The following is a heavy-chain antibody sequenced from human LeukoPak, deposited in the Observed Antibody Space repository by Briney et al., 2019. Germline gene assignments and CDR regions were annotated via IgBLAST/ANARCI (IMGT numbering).Heavy chain of an antibody. D-gene: IGHD7-27*01. V-gene: IGHV4-34*01. J-gene: IGHJ4*02. Sequence: SETLSLTCAVYGGSFSGYYWSWIRQPPGKGLEWIGEINHSGSTNYNPSLKRRFTISVDTFKNHFSLKLSSVNAADTAVYYCARQRYWGFGSYIDYWGRGTLVTVSS. CDR2: INHSGST. CDR1: GGSFSGYY. CDR3: ARQRYWGFGSYIDY.